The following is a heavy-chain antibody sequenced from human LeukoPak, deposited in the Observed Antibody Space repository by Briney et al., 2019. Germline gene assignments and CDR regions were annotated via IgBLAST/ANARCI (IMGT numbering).Heavy chain of an antibody. CDR2: IYMGGGT. J-gene: IGHJ4*02. Sequence: GGSLRLSCAVSGFSFSDSYMTWVRQTPGKGLEWVSVIYMGGGTFYADSVKGRFTISRDNSKNILFLEMKSLRVEDTAFYYCARAGGLRIAVAPIDYWGRGTLVTVSS. CDR3: ARAGGLRIAVAPIDY. V-gene: IGHV3-53*01. D-gene: IGHD6-19*01. CDR1: GFSFSDSY.